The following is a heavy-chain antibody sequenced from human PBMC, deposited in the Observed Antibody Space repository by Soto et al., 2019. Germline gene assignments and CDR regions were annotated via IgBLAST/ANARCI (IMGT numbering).Heavy chain of an antibody. CDR3: ARGHRNTAMVSLGYYYYGMDV. J-gene: IGHJ6*02. D-gene: IGHD5-18*01. Sequence: QVQLVQSGAEVKKPGASVKVSCKASGYTFTGYYMHWVRQAPGQGLEWMGWINPNSGGTNYAQKFQGWVTMTRDTSISTAYMELSSLRSDDTAVYYCARGHRNTAMVSLGYYYYGMDVWGQGTTVTVSS. CDR2: INPNSGGT. CDR1: GYTFTGYY. V-gene: IGHV1-2*04.